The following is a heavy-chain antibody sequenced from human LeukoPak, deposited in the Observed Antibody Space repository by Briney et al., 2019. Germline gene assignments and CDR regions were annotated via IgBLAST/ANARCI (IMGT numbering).Heavy chain of an antibody. D-gene: IGHD6-19*01. CDR2: ISLTGLT. J-gene: IGHJ4*02. V-gene: IGHV4-4*02. Sequence: GSLRLSCGVSGGSISNTNWWSWVRQPPGQGLEWIGEISLTGLTHYNPSLEGRVTVSLGKSKNQLSLNLTSVTAADTAVYYCARGRIAVAGSRSIYFDYWGQGTLVTVSS. CDR3: ARGRIAVAGSRSIYFDY. CDR1: GGSISNTNW.